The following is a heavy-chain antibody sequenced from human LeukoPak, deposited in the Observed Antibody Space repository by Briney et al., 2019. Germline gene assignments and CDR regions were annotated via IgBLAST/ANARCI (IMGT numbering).Heavy chain of an antibody. V-gene: IGHV3-33*01. J-gene: IGHJ6*04. CDR1: GFTFSSYG. CDR2: IWYDGSNK. D-gene: IGHD3-10*01. Sequence: GGSLRLSCAASGFTFSSYGMHWVRQAPGKGLEWVAVIWYDGSNKYYADSVKGRFTIPRDNSKNTLYLQMNSLRAEDTAVYYCARDRPYYYGSGSWRYYYGMDVWGKGTTVTVSS. CDR3: ARDRPYYYGSGSWRYYYGMDV.